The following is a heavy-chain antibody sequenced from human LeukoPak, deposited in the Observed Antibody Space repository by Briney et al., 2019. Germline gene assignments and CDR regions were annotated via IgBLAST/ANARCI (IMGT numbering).Heavy chain of an antibody. J-gene: IGHJ4*02. CDR2: IYYSGIT. Sequence: SETLSLTCTVSGGSISSTSYYWGWIRQPPGKGLEWIGSIYYSGITYYSPSLKSRVAISVDTSMNQFSLNLSSVTAAGTAVYYCARVSEEEQWLPESYRYYFGYWGQGTLVTVSS. CDR3: ARVSEEEQWLPESYRYYFGY. D-gene: IGHD6-19*01. CDR1: GGSISSTSYY. V-gene: IGHV4-39*07.